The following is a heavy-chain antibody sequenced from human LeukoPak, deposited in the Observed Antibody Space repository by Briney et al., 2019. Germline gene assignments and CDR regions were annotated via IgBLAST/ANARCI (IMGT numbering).Heavy chain of an antibody. CDR2: IKSKTDGGTT. D-gene: IGHD3-3*01. Sequence: GGSLRLSCAASGFTFSNAWMSWVRQAPGKGLEWVGRIKSKTDGGTTDYAAPVKGRFTISRADSKHTMYLQMNSLKTEDTAVYDCTTDRATQFEGVVIFPRMDVWGQGTTVTVSS. J-gene: IGHJ6*02. CDR1: GFTFSNAW. CDR3: TTDRATQFEGVVIFPRMDV. V-gene: IGHV3-15*01.